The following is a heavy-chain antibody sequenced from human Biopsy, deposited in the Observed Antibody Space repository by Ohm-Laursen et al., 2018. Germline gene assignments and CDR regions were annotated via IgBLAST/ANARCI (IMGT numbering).Heavy chain of an antibody. V-gene: IGHV4-34*01. Sequence: GTLSLTCAVYAGSFSGYYWSWIRQPPGKGLEWIGEIKHSGSTNYNPSLKSRVTISVDKSKSQFSLKLSSVTAADTAVYYCARGMRYCTNAVCYKSGSGSYYRYYYGMDVWGQGTTVTVSS. CDR1: AGSFSGYY. CDR2: IKHSGST. D-gene: IGHD2-8*01. J-gene: IGHJ6*02. CDR3: ARGMRYCTNAVCYKSGSGSYYRYYYGMDV.